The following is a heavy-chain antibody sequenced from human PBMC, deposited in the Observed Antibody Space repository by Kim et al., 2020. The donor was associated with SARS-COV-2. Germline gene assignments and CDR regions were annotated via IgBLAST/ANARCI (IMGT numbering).Heavy chain of an antibody. J-gene: IGHJ4*02. CDR2: ISYDGSNK. CDR3: ASGPDSSGYYYFDY. Sequence: GGSLRLSCAASGFTFSSYAMHWVRQAPGKGLEWVAVISYDGSNKYYADSVKGRFTISRDNSKNTLYLQMNSLRAEDTAVYYCASGPDSSGYYYFDYWGQGTLVTVSS. CDR1: GFTFSSYA. D-gene: IGHD3-22*01. V-gene: IGHV3-30*04.